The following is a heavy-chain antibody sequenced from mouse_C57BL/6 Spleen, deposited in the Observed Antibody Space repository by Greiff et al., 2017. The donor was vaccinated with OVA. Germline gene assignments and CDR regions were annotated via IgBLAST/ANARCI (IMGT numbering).Heavy chain of an antibody. CDR2: IYPGSGNT. CDR3: ARGLCDGFPYWYFGV. V-gene: IGHV1-76*01. J-gene: IGHJ1*03. CDR1: GYTFTDYY. D-gene: IGHD2-3*01. Sequence: LVESGAELVRPGASVKLSCKASGYTFTDYYINWVKQRPGQGLEWIARIYPGSGNTYYNEKFKGKATLTAKKSSSPAYVQLSSVTSEDSSVYFCARGLCDGFPYWYFGVGRTGTTVTVFS.